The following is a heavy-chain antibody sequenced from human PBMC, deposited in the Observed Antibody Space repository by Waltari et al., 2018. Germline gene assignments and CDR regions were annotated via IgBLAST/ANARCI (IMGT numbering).Heavy chain of an antibody. V-gene: IGHV4-59*01. J-gene: IGHJ4*02. D-gene: IGHD3-10*01. CDR3: ASTYGSGDY. CDR2: IYYSGST. CDR1: GGSISSYY. Sequence: QVQLQESGPGLVKPSETLSLTCTVSGGSISSYYWSWIRQPPGQGLEWIGYIYYSGSTNSTPSLKCRVTISVDTSKNQFSLKLSSVTAADTAVYYCASTYGSGDYWGQGTLVTVSS.